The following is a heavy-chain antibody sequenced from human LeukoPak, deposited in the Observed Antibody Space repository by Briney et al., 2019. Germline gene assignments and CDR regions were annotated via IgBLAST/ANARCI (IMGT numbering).Heavy chain of an antibody. CDR2: INHSGST. D-gene: IGHD3-10*01. CDR1: GGSFSGYY. CDR3: ARRSTYYYGSGSYCTHRWFDP. V-gene: IGHV4-34*01. Sequence: PSETLSLACAVYGGSFSGYYWSWIRQPPGKGLEWIGEINHSGSTNYNPSLKSRVTISVDTSKNQFSLKLSSVTAADTAVYYCARRSTYYYGSGSYCTHRWFDPWGQGTLVTVSS. J-gene: IGHJ5*02.